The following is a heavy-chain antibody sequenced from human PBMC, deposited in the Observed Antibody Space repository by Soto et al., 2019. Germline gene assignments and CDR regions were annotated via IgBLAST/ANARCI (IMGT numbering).Heavy chain of an antibody. Sequence: QLQLQESGSGLVKPSQTLSLTCAVSGVSISSGGYSWSWIRQPPGKGLEWIGYMYHSGSTYYNPSLKSRVTISVDRSKNQFPLNLSSVTAADTAMYYCARANDDFWRALDYWGQGTVVTVSS. CDR3: ARANDDFWRALDY. CDR2: MYHSGST. J-gene: IGHJ4*02. CDR1: GVSISSGGYS. V-gene: IGHV4-30-2*01. D-gene: IGHD3-3*01.